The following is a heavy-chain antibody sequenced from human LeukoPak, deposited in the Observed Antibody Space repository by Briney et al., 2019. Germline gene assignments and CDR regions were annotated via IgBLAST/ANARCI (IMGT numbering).Heavy chain of an antibody. D-gene: IGHD2-15*01. CDR1: GFSFSDYY. Sequence: GGSLRLSCAASGFSFSDYYMSWIRQAPGKGLECISHTTSSNYADSVQVRLTICRANARNSVYLPVNSLRAEDTAVYYCARGWLGSWGQGTLVTVSS. CDR2: TTSS. V-gene: IGHV3-11*05. J-gene: IGHJ4*02. CDR3: ARGWLGS.